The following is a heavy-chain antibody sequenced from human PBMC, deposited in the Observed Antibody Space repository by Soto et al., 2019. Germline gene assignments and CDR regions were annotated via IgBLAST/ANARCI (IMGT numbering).Heavy chain of an antibody. J-gene: IGHJ4*02. Sequence: PGGSLRLSCAASGFTFSNAWMSWVRQAPGKGLEWVGRIKSKTDGGTTDYAAPVKGRFTISRDDSKNTLYLQMNSLKTEDTAVYYCTTDASGWELLSFDYWGQGTLVTSPQ. CDR1: GFTFSNAW. D-gene: IGHD1-26*01. CDR2: IKSKTDGGTT. CDR3: TTDASGWELLSFDY. V-gene: IGHV3-15*01.